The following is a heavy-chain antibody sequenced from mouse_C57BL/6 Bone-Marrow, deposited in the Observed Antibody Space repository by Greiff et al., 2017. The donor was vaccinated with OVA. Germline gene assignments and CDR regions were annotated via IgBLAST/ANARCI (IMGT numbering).Heavy chain of an antibody. D-gene: IGHD1-1*01. V-gene: IGHV1-53*01. CDR1: GYTFTSYW. CDR2: INPSNGGT. Sequence: QVHVKQPGTELVKPGASVKLSCKASGYTFTSYWMHWVKQRPGQGLEWIGNINPSNGGTNYNEKFKSKATLTVDKSSSTAYMQLSSLTSEDSAVDYCARNHYYGSSYYAMDYWGQGTSVTVSS. J-gene: IGHJ4*01. CDR3: ARNHYYGSSYYAMDY.